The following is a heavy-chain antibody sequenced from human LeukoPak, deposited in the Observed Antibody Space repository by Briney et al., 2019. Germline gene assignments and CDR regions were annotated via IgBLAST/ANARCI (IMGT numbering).Heavy chain of an antibody. CDR1: GFTFDDYA. CDR2: ISGDGGST. J-gene: IGHJ4*02. D-gene: IGHD3-10*01. CDR3: AKDETMVRGGSRPY. Sequence: GSLRLSCAASGFTFDDYAMHWVRQAPGKGLEWVSLISGDGGSTYYADSVKGRFTISRDNSKNTLYLQMNSLRAEDAAVYYCAKDETMVRGGSRPYWGQGTLVTVSS. V-gene: IGHV3-43*02.